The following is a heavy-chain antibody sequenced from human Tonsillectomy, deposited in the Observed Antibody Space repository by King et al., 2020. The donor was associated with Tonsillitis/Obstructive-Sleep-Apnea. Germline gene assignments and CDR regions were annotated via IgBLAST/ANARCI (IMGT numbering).Heavy chain of an antibody. CDR2: IFYSGST. CDR3: ARLGFCNSNWCLPDF. V-gene: IGHV4-59*01. CDR1: GGSISSFY. D-gene: IGHD2-2*01. J-gene: IGHJ4*02. Sequence: QLQESGPGLVKPSETLSLTCTVSGGSISSFYWSWIRQPPGRGLQWIGYIFYSGSTNYNPSLKSRVAMSADTSKNQISLDLSSVTASDTAGYFCARLGFCNSNWCLPDFWGQGTLVTVSS.